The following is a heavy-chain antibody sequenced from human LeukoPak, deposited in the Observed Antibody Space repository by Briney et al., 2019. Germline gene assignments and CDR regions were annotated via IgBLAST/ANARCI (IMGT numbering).Heavy chain of an antibody. CDR1: GYTFTDYF. Sequence: ASVKVSFKASGYTFTDYFMHWVRQAPGQGLEWMGWINPNNGDTKYAQKFQGRVTMTSDTSISTVYMALSSLRSDDTAVYFCARDQVDPTSPFSGHDPPYWRQATLVAVSS. CDR3: ARDQVDPTSPFSGHDPPY. CDR2: INPNNGDT. J-gene: IGHJ4*02. V-gene: IGHV1-2*02. D-gene: IGHD5-12*01.